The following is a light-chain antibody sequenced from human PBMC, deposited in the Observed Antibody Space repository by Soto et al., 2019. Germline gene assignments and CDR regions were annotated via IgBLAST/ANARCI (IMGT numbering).Light chain of an antibody. Sequence: QTVVTQEPSFSVSPGRTVTLTCGLSSGSVSASYYPSWYQQTPGQTPRTLIYSTNTRSSGVPDRFSGSILGNKAALTITGAQADDESDYYCALYMGNGFWVFGGGTKLTVL. CDR1: SGSVSASYY. CDR3: ALYMGNGFWV. CDR2: STN. V-gene: IGLV8-61*01. J-gene: IGLJ3*02.